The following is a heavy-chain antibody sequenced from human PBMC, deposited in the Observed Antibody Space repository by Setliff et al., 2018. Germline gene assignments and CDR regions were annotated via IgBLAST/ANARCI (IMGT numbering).Heavy chain of an antibody. D-gene: IGHD1-7*01. J-gene: IGHJ6*03. CDR1: GFSLSTSGMC. V-gene: IGHV2-70*11. CDR2: IDWDDDK. CDR3: ARLTGTDYYYYYMDV. Sequence: SGPTLVNPTQTLTLTCTFSGFSLSTSGMCVSWIRQPPGKALEWLARIDWDDDKYYSTSLKTRLTISNDTSKNQVVLTMTNMDPVDTATYYCARLTGTDYYYYYMDVWGKGTTVTVSS.